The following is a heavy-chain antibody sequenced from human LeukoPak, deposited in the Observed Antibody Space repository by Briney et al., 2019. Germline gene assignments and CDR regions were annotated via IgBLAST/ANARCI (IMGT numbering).Heavy chain of an antibody. J-gene: IGHJ4*02. D-gene: IGHD3-10*01. CDR3: ASVLNDYFDY. CDR1: GASFGGYY. Sequence: PSETLSLTCAVYGASFGGYYWSWIRQPPGKGLEWLGEINHTGNTNYNPSLKGRVTMSVDTSKNQFSLELSSVTAADTAVYYCASVLNDYFDYWGQGTLVTVSS. CDR2: INHTGNT. V-gene: IGHV4-34*01.